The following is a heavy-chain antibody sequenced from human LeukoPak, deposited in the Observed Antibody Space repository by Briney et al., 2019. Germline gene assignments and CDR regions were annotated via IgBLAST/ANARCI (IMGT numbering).Heavy chain of an antibody. CDR2: IKSKTDGGTT. J-gene: IGHJ4*02. CDR1: GFTFSNAW. CDR3: AKSYYYGSGSYYTFDY. V-gene: IGHV3-15*05. Sequence: GGSLRLSCAASGFTFSNAWMSWVRQAPGKGLEWVGRIKSKTDGGTTDYAAPVKGRFTISRDDSKNTLYLQMNSLRAEDTALYYCAKSYYYGSGSYYTFDYWGQGTLVTVSS. D-gene: IGHD3-10*01.